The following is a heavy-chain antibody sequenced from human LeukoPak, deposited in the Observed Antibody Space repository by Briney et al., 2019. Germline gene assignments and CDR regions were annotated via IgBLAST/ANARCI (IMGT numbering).Heavy chain of an antibody. CDR3: AKGASVPGWEGNYFDY. CDR2: IYSGGST. CDR1: GFTVSFNY. D-gene: IGHD1-26*01. J-gene: IGHJ4*02. V-gene: IGHV3-66*01. Sequence: GGSLRLSCAVSGFTVSFNYMTWVRQAPGKGPEWVAVIYSGGSTDYADSVKGRFTISRDNSKNTLYLQMNSLRAEDTAVYYCAKGASVPGWEGNYFDYWGQGTLVTVSS.